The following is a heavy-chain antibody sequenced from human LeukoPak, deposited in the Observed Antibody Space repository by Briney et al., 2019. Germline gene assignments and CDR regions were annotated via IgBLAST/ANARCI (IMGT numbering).Heavy chain of an antibody. Sequence: SETLSLTCTVSGGSISSYYWSWIRQPPGKGLEWIGYIYYGGSTNYNPSLKSRVTISVDTSKNQFSLKLSSVTAADTAVYYCARGRTEFNYWGQGTLVTVPS. J-gene: IGHJ4*02. V-gene: IGHV4-59*01. CDR1: GGSISSYY. CDR3: ARGRTEFNY. CDR2: IYYGGST. D-gene: IGHD1-14*01.